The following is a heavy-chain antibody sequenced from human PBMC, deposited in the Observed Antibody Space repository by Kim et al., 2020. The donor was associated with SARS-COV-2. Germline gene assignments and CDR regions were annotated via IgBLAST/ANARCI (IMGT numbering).Heavy chain of an antibody. CDR2: DQSGSA. D-gene: IGHD3-3*01. J-gene: IGHJ4*02. Sequence: DQSGSANYHPSLTSRVTISADTSNNQFSLKMNSVTAADTAIYYCARYDFWSRGTLVTVSS. CDR3: ARYDF. V-gene: IGHV4-34*01.